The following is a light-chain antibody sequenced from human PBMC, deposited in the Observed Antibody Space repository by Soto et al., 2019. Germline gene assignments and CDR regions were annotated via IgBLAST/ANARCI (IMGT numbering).Light chain of an antibody. Sequence: QLVLPQPPSVAGAPGQRVTLSCTGSSSNIGAGYDVLWYQQLPGTAPKLLIYDNSNRPSGVPDRFSGSKSGTSASLASTGLQAEDEADYYCQSYDRSLSGSRVFGTGTKLTVL. V-gene: IGLV1-40*01. CDR2: DNS. CDR1: SSNIGAGYD. J-gene: IGLJ1*01. CDR3: QSYDRSLSGSRV.